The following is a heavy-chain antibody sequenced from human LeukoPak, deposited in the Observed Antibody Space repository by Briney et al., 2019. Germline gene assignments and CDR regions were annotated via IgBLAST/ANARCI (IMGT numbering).Heavy chain of an antibody. CDR2: ITSGTRT. J-gene: IGHJ4*02. Sequence: GGSLRLSCVASGFTFSSHGMNWVRQAPGKGLEWVSGITSGTRTYYADSVKGRFAISRDNSKNTLYLQMNSLRAEDTAVYYCASDYISATDTDYFDYWGQGTLVTVSS. D-gene: IGHD6-13*01. V-gene: IGHV3-23*01. CDR1: GFTFSSHG. CDR3: ASDYISATDTDYFDY.